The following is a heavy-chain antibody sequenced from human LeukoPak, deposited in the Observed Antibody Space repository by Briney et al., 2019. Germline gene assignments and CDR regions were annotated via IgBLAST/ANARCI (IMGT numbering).Heavy chain of an antibody. CDR1: GGSISSSSYY. V-gene: IGHV4-39*07. CDR3: ARVVPTTVIDLYYYYYYMDV. J-gene: IGHJ6*03. CDR2: IYYSGST. Sequence: SETLSLTCTVSGGSISSSSYYWGWIRQPPGKGLEWIGSIYYSGSTYYNPSLKSRVTISVDTSKNQFSLKLSSVTAADTAVYYCARVVPTTVIDLYYYYYYMDVWGKGTTVTVSS. D-gene: IGHD4-11*01.